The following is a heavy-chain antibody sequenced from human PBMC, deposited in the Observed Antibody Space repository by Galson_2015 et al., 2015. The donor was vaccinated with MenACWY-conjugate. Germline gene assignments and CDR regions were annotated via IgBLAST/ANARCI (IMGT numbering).Heavy chain of an antibody. CDR3: ARLPRGINLILEGS. D-gene: IGHD3-22*01. CDR2: IHHSETT. Sequence: SETLSLTCTVSGASIYSADHWWAWIRQPPGKGLEWIASIHHSETTHYSPSLKSRVSISVDKSKNQFSLRLSSVSAADTAVYYCARLPRGINLILEGSWGQGILVTVSS. CDR1: GASIYSADHW. V-gene: IGHV4-39*01. J-gene: IGHJ5*02.